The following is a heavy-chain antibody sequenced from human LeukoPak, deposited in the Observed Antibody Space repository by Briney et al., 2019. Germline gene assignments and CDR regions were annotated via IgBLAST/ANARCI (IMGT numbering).Heavy chain of an antibody. CDR2: ISYDGSNK. J-gene: IGHJ4*02. Sequence: GGSLRLSCAASGFTFSSYAMHWVRQAPGKGLEWVAVISYDGSNKYYADSVKGRFTISRDNSKNTLYLQMNSLRADDTAVYYCARAIRGSFDYWGQGTLVTVSS. D-gene: IGHD3-10*01. V-gene: IGHV3-30-3*01. CDR3: ARAIRGSFDY. CDR1: GFTFSSYA.